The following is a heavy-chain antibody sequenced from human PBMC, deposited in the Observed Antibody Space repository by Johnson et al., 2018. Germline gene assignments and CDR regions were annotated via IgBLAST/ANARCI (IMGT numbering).Heavy chain of an antibody. V-gene: IGHV3-30-3*01. D-gene: IGHD5-24*01. CDR3: ARGPGRMAARGAFDI. CDR1: GFTFSSYA. J-gene: IGHJ3*02. CDR2: ISYDGSNK. Sequence: QVQLGQCGGGVVEPGRSLRLCCAASGFTFSSYAMHWVRQAPGKGLEWVAVISYDGSNKYYADSVKGRFTISRDNSKNTLYLQMNSQKTEDTAVYYCARGPGRMAARGAFDIWGQGTMVTVSS.